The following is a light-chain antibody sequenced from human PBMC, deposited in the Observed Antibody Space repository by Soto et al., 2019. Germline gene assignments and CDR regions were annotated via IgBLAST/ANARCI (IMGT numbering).Light chain of an antibody. Sequence: DIQMTQSPSCLSASVGDRVTITCRASQSISSYLNWYQQKPGKAPKLLIYAASSLQSGVPSRFSGSGSGTDFTLTISSLHPEDFATYYCQQSYSTPRTFGQVTQLELK. J-gene: IGKJ5*01. CDR1: QSISSY. V-gene: IGKV1-39*01. CDR3: QQSYSTPRT. CDR2: AAS.